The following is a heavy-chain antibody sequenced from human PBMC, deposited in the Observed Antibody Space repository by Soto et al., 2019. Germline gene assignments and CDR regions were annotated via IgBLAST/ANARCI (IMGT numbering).Heavy chain of an antibody. CDR2: ISSSGSTI. V-gene: IGHV3-11*01. D-gene: IGHD1-7*01. Sequence: GRSLRLSCAAPGFTFSDYYMTWTRQAPGQGLEWVSYISSSGSTIYYADSAKGRFTISREHAKNSLYLKMNSLRAEDTAVYYCARGDWKYLSSNWFDPWGQGTLVTVSS. CDR1: GFTFSDYY. J-gene: IGHJ5*02. CDR3: ARGDWKYLSSNWFDP.